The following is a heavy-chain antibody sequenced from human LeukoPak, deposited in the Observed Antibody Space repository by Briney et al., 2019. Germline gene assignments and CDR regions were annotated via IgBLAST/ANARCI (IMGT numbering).Heavy chain of an antibody. CDR2: INPDGSER. CDR3: TRDLAAVPGPRMDV. Sequence: GGSLRLSCAASGFSFSSCYMSWVRQAPGKGLEWVALINPDGSERYYVDSVKGRFTISRDNAKNSLYLQMDSLRDDDTAMYFCTRDLAAVPGPRMDVWGQGTTVTVSS. V-gene: IGHV3-7*03. D-gene: IGHD6-19*01. J-gene: IGHJ6*02. CDR1: GFSFSSCY.